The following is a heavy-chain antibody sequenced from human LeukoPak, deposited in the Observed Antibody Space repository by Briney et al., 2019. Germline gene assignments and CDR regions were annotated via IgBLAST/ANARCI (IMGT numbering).Heavy chain of an antibody. CDR2: INSDGSST. D-gene: IGHD1-26*01. CDR3: ARARELRYFDY. Sequence: GGSLRLSCAASGLTFSSYWMHWVRQAPGKGLVWVSRINSDGSSTSYADSVKGRFTISRDNAKNTLYLQMNSLRAEDTAVYYCARARELRYFDYWGQGTLVTVSS. V-gene: IGHV3-74*01. J-gene: IGHJ4*02. CDR1: GLTFSSYW.